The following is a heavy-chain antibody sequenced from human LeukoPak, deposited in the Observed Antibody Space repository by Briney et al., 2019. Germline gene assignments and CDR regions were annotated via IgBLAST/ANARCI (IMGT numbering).Heavy chain of an antibody. CDR3: ARVGLATGPRYYFDY. D-gene: IGHD1-1*01. CDR2: IIPIFGTA. CDR1: GGTLSSYA. J-gene: IGHJ4*02. V-gene: IGHV1-69*13. Sequence: SVKVSCKASGGTLSSYAISWVRQAPGQGLEWMGGIIPIFGTANYAQKFQGRVTITADESTSTAYMELSSLRSEDTAVYYCARVGLATGPRYYFDYWGQGTLVTVSS.